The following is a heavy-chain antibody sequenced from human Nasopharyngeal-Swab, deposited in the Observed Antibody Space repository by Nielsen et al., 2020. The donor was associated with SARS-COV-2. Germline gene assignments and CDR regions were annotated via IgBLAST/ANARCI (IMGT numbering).Heavy chain of an antibody. D-gene: IGHD2-15*01. J-gene: IGHJ4*02. V-gene: IGHV1-8*01. CDR2: MNPNSGNT. CDR3: AREDRGYCSGGSCYKNFDY. Sequence: ASVKVSCKAPGYTFTSYDINWVRQATGQGLEWMGWMNPNSGNTGYAQKFQGRVTMTRNTSISTAYMELRSLRSDDTAVYYCAREDRGYCSGGSCYKNFDYWGQGTLVTVSS. CDR1: GYTFTSYD.